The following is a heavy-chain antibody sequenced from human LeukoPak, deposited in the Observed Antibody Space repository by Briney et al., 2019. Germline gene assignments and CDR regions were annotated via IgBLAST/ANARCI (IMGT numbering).Heavy chain of an antibody. D-gene: IGHD3-3*02. CDR1: GGSISSSSYY. CDR3: ARGEPFLEWLFGWFDP. V-gene: IGHV4-39*07. Sequence: PSGTLSLTCTVSGGSISSSSYYWGWIRQPPGKGLEWIGSIYYSGSTYYNPSLKSRVTISVDTSKNQFSLKLSSVAAADTAVYYCARGEPFLEWLFGWFDPWGQGTLVTVSS. CDR2: IYYSGST. J-gene: IGHJ5*02.